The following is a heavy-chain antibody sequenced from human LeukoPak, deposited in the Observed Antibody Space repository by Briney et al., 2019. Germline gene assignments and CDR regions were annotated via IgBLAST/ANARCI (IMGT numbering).Heavy chain of an antibody. Sequence: SETLSLTCTVSGGSISGSSHYWDWVRQPPGKGLEWIGSIYYSGNTYYNPSVKSRVIMSVDTSKNQFSLKLSSVTAADTAVYYCGRQRDYDSSGYHVFDNWGQGALVTVSS. J-gene: IGHJ4*02. CDR1: GGSISGSSHY. CDR3: GRQRDYDSSGYHVFDN. D-gene: IGHD3-22*01. CDR2: IYYSGNT. V-gene: IGHV4-39*01.